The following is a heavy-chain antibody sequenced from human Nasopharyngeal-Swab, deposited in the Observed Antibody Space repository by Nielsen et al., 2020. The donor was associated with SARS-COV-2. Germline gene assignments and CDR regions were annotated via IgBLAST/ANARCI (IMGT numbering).Heavy chain of an antibody. V-gene: IGHV5-51*01. CDR1: GYSFTSYW. CDR2: IYPGDSDT. J-gene: IGHJ4*02. CDR3: ARPPSPIGYCSSTSCSVDDY. Sequence: GESLKISCEGSGYSFTSYWIGWVRQMPGKGLEWMGIIYPGDSDTRYSPSFQGQVTISADKSISTTYLQWSSLKASDTAMYYCARPPSPIGYCSSTSCSVDDYWGQGTLVTVSS. D-gene: IGHD2-2*01.